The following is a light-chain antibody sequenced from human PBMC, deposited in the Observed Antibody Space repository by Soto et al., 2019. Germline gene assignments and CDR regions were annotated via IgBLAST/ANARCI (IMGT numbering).Light chain of an antibody. J-gene: IGLJ3*02. CDR2: DVS. Sequence: QSALTQPRSVSGSPGQSVTISCTGTSSDVGGYNYVSWYQQLQGKAPKVMIYDVSERPSGVPDRFSGSKSGNTASLIISGLQAEDEADYYCCSYGGSYNWVFGGGTKVTVL. CDR1: SSDVGGYNY. CDR3: CSYGGSYNWV. V-gene: IGLV2-11*01.